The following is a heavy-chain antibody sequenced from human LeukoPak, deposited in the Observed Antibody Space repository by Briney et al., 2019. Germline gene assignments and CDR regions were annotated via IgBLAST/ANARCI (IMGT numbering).Heavy chain of an antibody. CDR3: AREVRVGGLLSLDY. D-gene: IGHD3-10*01. V-gene: IGHV3-23*01. CDR1: GGTFSTYA. Sequence: GGSLRLSCAASGGTFSTYAMSWVRQAPGKGLEWIAFIRVSGDHTYYADSVKGRSTMSRDNTNNTVYLQMNSPRAEHTAVYYCAREVRVGGLLSLDYWGKGTPVTVS. J-gene: IGHJ4*02. CDR2: IRVSGDHT.